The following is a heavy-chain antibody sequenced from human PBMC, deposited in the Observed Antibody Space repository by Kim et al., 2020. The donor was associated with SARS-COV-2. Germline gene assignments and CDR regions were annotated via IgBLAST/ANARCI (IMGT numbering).Heavy chain of an antibody. J-gene: IGHJ4*02. CDR3: AGEGRGRGLAHFFDY. V-gene: IGHV4-4*02. D-gene: IGHD1-26*01. Sequence: QSLKSRVTISVDKSKNQFSLKLSSVTAADTAVYYCAGEGRGRGLAHFFDYWGQGTLVTVSS.